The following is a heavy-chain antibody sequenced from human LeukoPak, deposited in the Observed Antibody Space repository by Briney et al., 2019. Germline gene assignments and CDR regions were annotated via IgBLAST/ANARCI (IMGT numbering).Heavy chain of an antibody. Sequence: GGSLRLSCAASGFTFSGYGMHWVRQAPGKGLEGVAFIRYDGSNKYYADSVKGRFTISRDNSKNTLYLQMNSLRAEDTAVYYCAKDKIAVAGIFDYWGQGTLVTVSS. CDR2: IRYDGSNK. CDR1: GFTFSGYG. D-gene: IGHD6-19*01. V-gene: IGHV3-30*02. CDR3: AKDKIAVAGIFDY. J-gene: IGHJ4*02.